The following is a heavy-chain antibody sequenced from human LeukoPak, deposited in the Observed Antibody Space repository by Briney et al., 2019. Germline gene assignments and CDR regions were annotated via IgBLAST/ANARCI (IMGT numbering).Heavy chain of an antibody. Sequence: ASVKVSCKASGYTFISYDINWVRQATGQGLEWMGWMNPNSGNTGYAQKFQGRVTMTRNTSISTAYMELSSLRSDDTAVYCCATVRMGATPFDYWGQGTLVTVSS. CDR2: MNPNSGNT. CDR3: ATVRMGATPFDY. V-gene: IGHV1-8*01. CDR1: GYTFISYD. D-gene: IGHD1-26*01. J-gene: IGHJ4*02.